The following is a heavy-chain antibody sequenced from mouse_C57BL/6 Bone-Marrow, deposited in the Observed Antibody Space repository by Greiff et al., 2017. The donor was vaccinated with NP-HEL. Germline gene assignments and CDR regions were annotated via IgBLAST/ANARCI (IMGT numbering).Heavy chain of an antibody. V-gene: IGHV5-4*01. CDR2: ISDGGSYT. Sequence: EVQLVESGGGLVKPGGSLKLSCAASGFTFSSYAMSWVRQTPEKRLEWVATISDGGSYTYYPDNVKGRFTISRDNAKNNLYLQMSHLKSEDTAMYYCARDGYGSSYGYWGQGTTLTVSS. D-gene: IGHD1-1*01. CDR1: GFTFSSYA. CDR3: ARDGYGSSYGY. J-gene: IGHJ2*01.